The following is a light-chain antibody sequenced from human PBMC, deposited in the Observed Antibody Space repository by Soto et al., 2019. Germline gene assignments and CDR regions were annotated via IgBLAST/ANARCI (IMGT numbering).Light chain of an antibody. Sequence: GLKKSPGTLSLYHGERATRSCRASQSVSSSYLAWYQQKPGQAPRPLIYAASSRATGIPDRFSGSGSATDFTLTISCLDPEDFAVYYCQQYSSSLIRFGEGTRLEIK. CDR3: QQYSSSLIR. J-gene: IGKJ5*01. V-gene: IGKV3-20*01. CDR2: AAS. CDR1: QSVSSSY.